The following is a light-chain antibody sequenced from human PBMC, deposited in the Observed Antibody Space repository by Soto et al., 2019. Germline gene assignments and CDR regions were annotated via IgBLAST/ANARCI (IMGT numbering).Light chain of an antibody. J-gene: IGKJ1*01. CDR3: QQYDVFPWT. Sequence: DIQMTQSPSSLSASVGDRVTITCRASHDITNFLASFQQRPGKAPKSLIYGASTLASGVPSRFSGSGSGTEFTLTINSLQPEDFATYYCQQYDVFPWTFGRGTKVEI. V-gene: IGKV1-16*01. CDR2: GAS. CDR1: HDITNF.